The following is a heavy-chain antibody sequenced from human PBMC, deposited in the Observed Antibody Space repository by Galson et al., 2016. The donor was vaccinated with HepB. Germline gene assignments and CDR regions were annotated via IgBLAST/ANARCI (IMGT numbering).Heavy chain of an antibody. CDR1: GFPFSSFA. V-gene: IGHV3-23*01. D-gene: IGHD6-19*01. J-gene: IGHJ4*02. CDR2: ISGYGDGT. Sequence: SLRLSCAASGFPFSSFAMTWVRQAPGKGLEWVSTISGYGDGTNYADSVKGRFTISRDNSRDTLYLQMNSLRGEDTAVYYCAKETSYTSALDHWGQGSLVTVSS. CDR3: AKETSYTSALDH.